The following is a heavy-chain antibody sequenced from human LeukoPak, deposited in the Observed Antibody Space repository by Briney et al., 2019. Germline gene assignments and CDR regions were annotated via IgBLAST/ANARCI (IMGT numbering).Heavy chain of an antibody. CDR2: ISSSSSYI. J-gene: IGHJ6*02. CDR3: ARDDRAAADDYYYGMDV. Sequence: GGSLRLSCAASGFTLSDSYMSWFRQAPGKGLEWVSSISSSSSYIYYADSVKGRFTISRDNAKNSLYLQMNSLRAEDTAVYYCARDDRAAADDYYYGMDVWGQGTTVTVSS. CDR1: GFTLSDSY. V-gene: IGHV3-11*06. D-gene: IGHD6-13*01.